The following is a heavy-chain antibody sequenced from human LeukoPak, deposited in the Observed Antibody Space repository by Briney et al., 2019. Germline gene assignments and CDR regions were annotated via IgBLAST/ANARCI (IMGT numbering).Heavy chain of an antibody. D-gene: IGHD2-21*02. CDR1: GFTFRNYA. J-gene: IGHJ4*02. Sequence: GGSLRLSCAASGFTFRNYAMTWVRQAPGKGLEWVSALSGNGGLTCYADSVKGRFIISRDNDKNTVYLQMNSLRAEDTAVYYCAKDGGPFCGGDCYLGFDYWGQGTLVTVSS. CDR2: LSGNGGLT. V-gene: IGHV3-23*01. CDR3: AKDGGPFCGGDCYLGFDY.